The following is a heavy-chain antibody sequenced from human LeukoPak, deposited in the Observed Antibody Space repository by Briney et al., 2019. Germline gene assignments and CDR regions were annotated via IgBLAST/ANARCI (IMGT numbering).Heavy chain of an antibody. CDR2: ISGSGGSA. D-gene: IGHD3-22*01. J-gene: IGHJ4*02. CDR1: GFTFSSYA. V-gene: IGHV3-23*01. Sequence: PGGSLRLSCAASGFTFSSYAMSWVRQAPGEGLEWVSAISGSGGSAYSADSVKGRFTISRDNSKNTLYLQMNDLRAEDTAVYYCVNDYDSSGHYEGFWGQGTLVTVSS. CDR3: VNDYDSSGHYEGF.